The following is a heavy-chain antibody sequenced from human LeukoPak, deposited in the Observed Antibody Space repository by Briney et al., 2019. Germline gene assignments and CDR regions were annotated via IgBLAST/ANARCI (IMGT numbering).Heavy chain of an antibody. D-gene: IGHD5-24*01. V-gene: IGHV3-23*01. CDR2: ISGSGGST. CDR1: GFIFSNYG. J-gene: IGHJ4*02. Sequence: DPGGSLRFSCAASGFIFSNYGMSWVRQAPGKGLEWVSGISGSGGSTYYADSVKGRFTISRDNSKNTLYLQMSSLRAEDTAEYYCAKGRGDGYNWRFDYWGQGSLVTVSS. CDR3: AKGRGDGYNWRFDY.